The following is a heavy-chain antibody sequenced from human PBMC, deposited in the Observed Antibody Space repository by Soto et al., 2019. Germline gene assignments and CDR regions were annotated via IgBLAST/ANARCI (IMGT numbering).Heavy chain of an antibody. CDR2: ISYDGSNK. D-gene: IGHD3-3*01. CDR3: AKDRQVFLEWLSDYFDY. V-gene: IGHV3-30*18. J-gene: IGHJ4*02. Sequence: HPGGSLRLSCAASGFTFSSYGMHWVRQAPGKGLEWVAVISYDGSNKYYADSVKGRFTISRDNSKNTLYLQMNSLRAEDTAVYYCAKDRQVFLEWLSDYFDYWGQGTLVTVSS. CDR1: GFTFSSYG.